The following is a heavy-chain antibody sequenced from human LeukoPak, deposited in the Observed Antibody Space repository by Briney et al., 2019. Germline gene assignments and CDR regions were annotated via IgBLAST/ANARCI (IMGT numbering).Heavy chain of an antibody. V-gene: IGHV1-2*02. J-gene: IGHJ6*03. Sequence: GASVKVSCKASGYTFTGYYMHWVRQAPGQGLEWMGWINPNSGGTNYAQKIQGRVTMTRDTSISTAYMELSRLRSDDTAVYYCARDLLPGSYRYRHYYYYMDVWGKGTTVTVSS. CDR3: ARDLLPGSYRYRHYYYYMDV. CDR2: INPNSGGT. CDR1: GYTFTGYY. D-gene: IGHD3-16*02.